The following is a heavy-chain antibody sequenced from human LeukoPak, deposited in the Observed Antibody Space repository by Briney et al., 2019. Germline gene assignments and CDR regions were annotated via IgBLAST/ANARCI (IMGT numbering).Heavy chain of an antibody. CDR2: ISSNSNFI. CDR1: GFTFSSYS. Sequence: PGGSLRLSCAASGFTFSSYSMNWDRQAPGKGLEWVSSISSNSNFIYYADSVKGRFNISRDNAKNSLFMQMTSLRAEDTAVYFCVYYLVGAKRSFDYWGQGTLVTVSS. CDR3: VYYLVGAKRSFDY. D-gene: IGHD1-26*01. J-gene: IGHJ4*02. V-gene: IGHV3-21*01.